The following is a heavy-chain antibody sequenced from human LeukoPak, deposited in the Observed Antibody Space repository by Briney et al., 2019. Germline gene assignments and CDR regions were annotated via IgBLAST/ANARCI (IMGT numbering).Heavy chain of an antibody. CDR2: ITTSGAT. Sequence: GGSLRLSCAASGFAFSSYTMTWVRLAPAPGKGLEWVSTITTSGATYSADSVKGRFTISRDNSKNTLYLQMNSLRAENTAVYYCAKNSPKPAGTYFQHCGQGTLVTVSS. D-gene: IGHD2-2*01. V-gene: IGHV3-23*01. CDR3: AKNSPKPAGTYFQH. J-gene: IGHJ1*01. CDR1: GFAFSSYT.